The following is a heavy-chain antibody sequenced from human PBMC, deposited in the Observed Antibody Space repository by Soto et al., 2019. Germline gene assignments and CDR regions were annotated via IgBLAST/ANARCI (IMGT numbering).Heavy chain of an antibody. J-gene: IGHJ6*02. CDR1: GFTFSSYA. V-gene: IGHV3-30-3*01. CDR3: ARSPREVDTARAPILIHYYSYCDMDV. CDR2: ISYDGSNK. Sequence: GGSLRLSCAASGFTFSSYAMHWVRQAPGKWLEWVAVISYDGSNKYYADSVKGRFTISRDNSKNTLYPQMNSRRAEDTAVYYCARSPREVDTARAPILIHYYSYCDMDVWGQGXTVTVSS. D-gene: IGHD5-18*01.